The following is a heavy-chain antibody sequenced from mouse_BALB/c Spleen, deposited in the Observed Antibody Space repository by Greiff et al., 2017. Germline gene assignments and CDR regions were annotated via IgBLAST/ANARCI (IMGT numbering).Heavy chain of an antibody. V-gene: IGHV1-4*02. D-gene: IGHD1-2*01. Sequence: VQLQESAAELARPGASVKMSCKASGYTFTSYTMHWVKQRPGQGLEWIGYINPSSGYTEYNQKFKDKTTLTADKSSSTAYMQLSSLTSEDSAVYYCAREDYGYPYAMDYWGQGTSVTVSS. CDR1: GYTFTSYT. CDR3: AREDYGYPYAMDY. J-gene: IGHJ4*01. CDR2: INPSSGYT.